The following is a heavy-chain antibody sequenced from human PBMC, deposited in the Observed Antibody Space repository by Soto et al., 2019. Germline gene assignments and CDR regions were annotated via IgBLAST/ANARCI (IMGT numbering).Heavy chain of an antibody. CDR2: IIPVFGTA. V-gene: IGHV1-69*12. Sequence: QVQLVQSGAEVKKPGSSVKVSCKASGGSLSNYGISWVRQAPGQGLELMGGIIPVFGTANYAQKFQGRVTITADESTSIVYMDVTSLRSEDTAVYYCARGDANKIVVTTYYGMDVCGQGTTVTVSS. J-gene: IGHJ6*02. D-gene: IGHD4-17*01. CDR3: ARGDANKIVVTTYYGMDV. CDR1: GGSLSNYG.